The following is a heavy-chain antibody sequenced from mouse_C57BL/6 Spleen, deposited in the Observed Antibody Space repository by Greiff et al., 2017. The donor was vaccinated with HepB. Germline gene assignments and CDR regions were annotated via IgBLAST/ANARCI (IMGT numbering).Heavy chain of an antibody. D-gene: IGHD1-1*01. Sequence: QVQLQQSGAELVKPGASVKISCKASGYAFSSYWMNWVKQRPGKGLEWIGQIYPGDGDTNYNGKFKGKATLTADKSSSTAYMQLSSLTSEDSAVYFCARSGDYYGSLYWYFDVWGTGTTVTVFS. CDR1: GYAFSSYW. V-gene: IGHV1-80*01. CDR3: ARSGDYYGSLYWYFDV. CDR2: IYPGDGDT. J-gene: IGHJ1*03.